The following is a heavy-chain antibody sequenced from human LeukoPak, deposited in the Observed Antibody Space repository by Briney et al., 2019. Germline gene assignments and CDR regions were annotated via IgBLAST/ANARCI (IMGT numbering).Heavy chain of an antibody. V-gene: IGHV1-69*01. CDR1: GGTFSSYA. CDR3: ASKLVVPADRYYYYGMDV. Sequence: SVKVSCKASGGTFSSYAISWVRQAPGQGLEWMGGIIPIFGTANYAQKSQGRVTITADESTSTAYMELSSLRSEDTAVYYCASKLVVPADRYYYYGMDVWGQGTTVTVSS. D-gene: IGHD2-2*01. J-gene: IGHJ6*02. CDR2: IIPIFGTA.